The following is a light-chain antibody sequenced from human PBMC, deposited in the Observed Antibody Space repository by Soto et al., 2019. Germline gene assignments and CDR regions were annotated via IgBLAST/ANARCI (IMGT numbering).Light chain of an antibody. V-gene: IGKV1-5*03. CDR1: QSISSW. J-gene: IGKJ1*01. CDR3: QPYNRYSR. Sequence: MYLWLSTLYESVGDRVTITCRASQSISSWLAWYQQKPGKASKLLIYKASSFESGVPSRFSGSGSGTEFPLTISSLQPDDFATYYCQPYNRYSRFGQGTKVDIK. CDR2: KAS.